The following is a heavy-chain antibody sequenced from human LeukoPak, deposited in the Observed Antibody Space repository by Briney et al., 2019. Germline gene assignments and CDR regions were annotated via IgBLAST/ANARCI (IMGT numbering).Heavy chain of an antibody. Sequence: PGGSLRLSCAASGFTFSSYAMSWVRQAPGKGLEWVSAISGSGGSTYYADSVKGRFTISRDNSKNTLYLQMNSLRAEDTAVYYCARDWRYDSRTNWFDPWGQGTLVTVSS. CDR3: ARDWRYDSRTNWFDP. CDR2: ISGSGGST. V-gene: IGHV3-23*01. J-gene: IGHJ5*02. D-gene: IGHD3-22*01. CDR1: GFTFSSYA.